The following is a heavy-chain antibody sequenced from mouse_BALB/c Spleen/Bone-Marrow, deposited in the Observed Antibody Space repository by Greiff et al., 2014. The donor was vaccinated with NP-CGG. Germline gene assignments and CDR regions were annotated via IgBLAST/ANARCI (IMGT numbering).Heavy chain of an antibody. CDR1: GYTFTSYV. J-gene: IGHJ2*01. Sequence: QLQEPGPELVKPGTSVKMSCKASGYTFTSYVIHWVKQKPGQGLEWIGYINPFNDGTKYNEKFKDKATLTSDKSSNTAYMELSSLTSGDSAVYYCARTGNYYGSSFDYWGQGTTLTVSS. CDR3: ARTGNYYGSSFDY. CDR2: INPFNDGT. D-gene: IGHD1-1*01. V-gene: IGHV1-14*01.